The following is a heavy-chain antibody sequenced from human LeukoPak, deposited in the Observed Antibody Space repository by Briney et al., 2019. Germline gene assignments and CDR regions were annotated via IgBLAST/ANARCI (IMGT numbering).Heavy chain of an antibody. Sequence: GGSLRLSCAASGFSFTSYAMSWVREAPRKGLGWVSAFSGSGGSKYYAASVKGRFTISRDNSKNTLYLQMNSLRAEDTAVYYCAKPGMTTVTPGPKYYFDYWGQGTLVTVSS. V-gene: IGHV3-23*01. CDR2: FSGSGGSK. CDR1: GFSFTSYA. CDR3: AKPGMTTVTPGPKYYFDY. D-gene: IGHD4-17*01. J-gene: IGHJ4*02.